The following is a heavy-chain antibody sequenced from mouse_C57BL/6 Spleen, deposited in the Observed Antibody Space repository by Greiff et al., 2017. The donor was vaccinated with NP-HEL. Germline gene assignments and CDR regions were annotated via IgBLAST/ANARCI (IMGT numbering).Heavy chain of an antibody. J-gene: IGHJ4*01. CDR1: GYTFTSYW. V-gene: IGHV1-72*01. Sequence: VKQSCKASGYTFTSYWMHWGKERPGRGLEWIGRIDPNSGGTKYNEKFKSKATLTVDKPSSTAYMQLSSLTSEDSAVYYCARPLGASNYDAMDYWGQRTSVTVSS. D-gene: IGHD2-5*01. CDR2: IDPNSGGT. CDR3: ARPLGASNYDAMDY.